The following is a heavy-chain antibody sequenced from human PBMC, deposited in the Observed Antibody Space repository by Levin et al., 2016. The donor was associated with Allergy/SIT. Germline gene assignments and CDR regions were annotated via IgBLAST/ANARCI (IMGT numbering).Heavy chain of an antibody. CDR1: GFTFSSYT. D-gene: IGHD4-17*01. V-gene: IGHV3-23*01. CDR2: ISGNGGLI. Sequence: GGSLRLSCAASGFTFSSYTMSWVRQVPGKGLQWVSAISGNGGLIYYAPSVKGQFTISRDNSKNTLYLQMNSLSAEDTAVYYCAKARQGDYIRYAFDIWGQGTMVTVSS. CDR3: AKARQGDYIRYAFDI. J-gene: IGHJ3*02.